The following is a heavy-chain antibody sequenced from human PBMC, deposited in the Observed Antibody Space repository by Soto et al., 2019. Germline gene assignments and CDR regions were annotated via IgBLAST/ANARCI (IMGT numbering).Heavy chain of an antibody. CDR1: GYTFTSYD. Sequence: QVQLVQSGAEVKKPGASVKVSCKASGYTFTSYDINWVRQATGQGLEWMGWMNPNSGNTGYAQKFQGRVTITRNTSIRTAYMELSSLRYEDTAVYYCARALPSMVRGVSIPPRHTYGMDVWGQGTTVTVSS. J-gene: IGHJ6*02. V-gene: IGHV1-8*01. CDR2: MNPNSGNT. CDR3: ARALPSMVRGVSIPPRHTYGMDV. D-gene: IGHD3-10*01.